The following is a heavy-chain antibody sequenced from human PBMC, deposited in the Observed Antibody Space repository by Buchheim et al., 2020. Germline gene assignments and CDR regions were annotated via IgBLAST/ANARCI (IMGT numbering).Heavy chain of an antibody. Sequence: QVQLQESGPGLVKPSEILSLTCTVSNGSISNYYWTWIRQSPGRDLEWIGHIYYSGTATYNPSLKSRVTISVDTFKDQFTLKLNSVTAADTAVYYCARLNDFWSGYWDYWGQGIL. D-gene: IGHD3-3*01. V-gene: IGHV4-59*01. CDR2: IYYSGTA. CDR1: NGSISNYY. J-gene: IGHJ4*02. CDR3: ARLNDFWSGYWDY.